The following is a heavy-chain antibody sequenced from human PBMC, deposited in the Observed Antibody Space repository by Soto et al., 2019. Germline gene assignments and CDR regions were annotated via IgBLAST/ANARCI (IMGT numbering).Heavy chain of an antibody. V-gene: IGHV1-3*01. CDR3: ATKARVTNYLYYGMDV. CDR2: INAGNGNT. J-gene: IGHJ6*02. CDR1: GYTFTSYA. Sequence: ASVKVSCKASGYTFTSYAMHWVRQAPGQRLEWMGWINAGNGNTKYSQKFQGRVTITRDTSASTAYMGRLRAEDTAMYYCATKARVTNYLYYGMDVWGLGTTVTVSS. D-gene: IGHD2-21*02.